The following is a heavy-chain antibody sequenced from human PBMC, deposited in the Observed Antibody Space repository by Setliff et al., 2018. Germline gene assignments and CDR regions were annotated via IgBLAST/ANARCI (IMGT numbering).Heavy chain of an antibody. J-gene: IGHJ4*02. CDR3: AKNHLAGTPHVYFDY. CDR2: TSYDGINK. D-gene: IGHD6-19*01. CDR1: GFTFSSYP. V-gene: IGHV3-30*01. Sequence: GGSLRLSCAASGFTFSSYPMRWVRQAPGKGLEWVAVTSYDGINKYYAESVQGRFTISRDNSKNTLYLQMNSLRLEDTAVYYCAKNHLAGTPHVYFDYWGQGTLVTVSS.